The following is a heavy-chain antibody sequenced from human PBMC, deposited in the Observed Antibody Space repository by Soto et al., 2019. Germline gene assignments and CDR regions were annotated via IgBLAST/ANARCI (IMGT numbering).Heavy chain of an antibody. D-gene: IGHD5-12*01. CDR3: ARGNHRWLQLWYFDL. CDR2: IIPIFGTL. J-gene: IGHJ2*01. Sequence: QVQLVQSGAEVKKPGSSVKVSCKASGGTFSNYPISWVRQAPGQGLEWMGGIIPIFGTLNYAAKFQGRVTITADESTSTAYMELSSLRSEDTAVYYCARGNHRWLQLWYFDLWGRGTLVTVSS. V-gene: IGHV1-69*12. CDR1: GGTFSNYP.